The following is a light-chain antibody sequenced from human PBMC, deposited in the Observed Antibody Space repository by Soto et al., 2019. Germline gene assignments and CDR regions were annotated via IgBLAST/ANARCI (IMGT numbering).Light chain of an antibody. V-gene: IGKV1-39*01. CDR2: TAS. CDR3: QQTYTFPWT. J-gene: IGKJ1*01. Sequence: DILITHSPSSLSASVCDTVTITCRASQGISDYLSWFQHKPGEAPKLLIYTASSLQGGVPLRFSGAGSRTDFSLTISGLQPEDSATYYCQQTYTFPWTFGQGTKVDIK. CDR1: QGISDY.